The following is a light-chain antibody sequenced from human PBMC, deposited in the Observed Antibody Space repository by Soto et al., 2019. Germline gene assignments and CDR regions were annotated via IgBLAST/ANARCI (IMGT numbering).Light chain of an antibody. J-gene: IGLJ1*01. CDR3: SSYTSSSTYV. CDR1: SSDVGGYNY. CDR2: EVS. Sequence: QSGLTQPASVSGSPGQSITISCTGTSSDVGGYNYVSWYQQHPGKAPKLMIYEVSNRPSGVSNRFSGSKSGNTASLTISGLQAEDEADYYCSSYTSSSTYVFGTGTQVTVL. V-gene: IGLV2-14*01.